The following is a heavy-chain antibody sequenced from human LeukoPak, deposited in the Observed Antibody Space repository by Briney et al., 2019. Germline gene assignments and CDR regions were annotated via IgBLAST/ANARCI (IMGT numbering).Heavy chain of an antibody. V-gene: IGHV3-7*03. CDR2: IKQDGIKK. D-gene: IGHD2-2*01. J-gene: IGHJ4*02. Sequence: GGSLRLSCGASGFTFSSYWMSWVRQAPGKGLEWVANIKQDGIKKFYLDSVKGRFTISRDNAKNSLYLQMNSLRAEDTALYYCAKDLGYQLLWRLDYWGQGTLVTVSS. CDR3: AKDLGYQLLWRLDY. CDR1: GFTFSSYW.